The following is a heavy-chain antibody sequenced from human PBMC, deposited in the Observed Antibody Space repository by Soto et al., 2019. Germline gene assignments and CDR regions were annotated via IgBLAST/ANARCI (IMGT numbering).Heavy chain of an antibody. J-gene: IGHJ4*02. CDR3: ATATYYDFWSGSEQFDY. D-gene: IGHD3-3*01. V-gene: IGHV3-33*01. Sequence: GGSLRLSCAASGFTFSSYGMHWVRQAPGKGLEWVAVIWYDGSNKYYADSVKGRFTISRDNSKNTLYLQMNSLRAEDTAVYYCATATYYDFWSGSEQFDYWGQGTLVTVSS. CDR2: IWYDGSNK. CDR1: GFTFSSYG.